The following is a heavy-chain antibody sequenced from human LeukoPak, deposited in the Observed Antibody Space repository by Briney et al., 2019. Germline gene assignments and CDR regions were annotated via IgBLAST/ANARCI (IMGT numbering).Heavy chain of an antibody. Sequence: GRSLRLSCAASGFTFDDYAMHWVRQAPGKGLEWVSGISWNSGSIGYADSVKGRFTISRDNAKNSLYLQMNSLRAEDTAVYYCARDLGWFDPWGQGTLVTVSS. J-gene: IGHJ5*02. CDR2: ISWNSGSI. CDR3: ARDLGWFDP. CDR1: GFTFDDYA. V-gene: IGHV3-9*01.